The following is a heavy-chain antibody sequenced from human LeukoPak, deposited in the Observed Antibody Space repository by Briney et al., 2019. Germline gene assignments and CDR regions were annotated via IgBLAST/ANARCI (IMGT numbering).Heavy chain of an antibody. V-gene: IGHV1-8*01. CDR3: ARGTTIFGVVALGWFDP. CDR2: MNPNSGNT. CDR1: GYTFTSYD. Sequence: ASVKVSCKASGYTFTSYDINWVRQATGQGLEWMGWMNPNSGNTGYAQKFQGRVTMTRNTSISTAYMELSSLRSEDTAAYYCARGTTIFGVVALGWFDPWGQGTLVTVSS. D-gene: IGHD3-3*01. J-gene: IGHJ5*02.